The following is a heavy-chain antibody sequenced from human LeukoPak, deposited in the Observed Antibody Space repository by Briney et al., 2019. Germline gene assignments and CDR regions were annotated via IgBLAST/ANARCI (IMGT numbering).Heavy chain of an antibody. CDR2: ISSSSSYI. Sequence: GGSLRLSCAASGFTVSSNYMSWVRQAPGKGLEWVSSISSSSSYIYYADSVKGRFTISRDNAKNSLYLQMNSLRAEDTAVYYCTRDLDGPNQIQPNPTCDYWGQGTLVTVSS. CDR3: TRDLDGPNQIQPNPTCDY. J-gene: IGHJ4*02. D-gene: IGHD5-18*01. CDR1: GFTVSSNY. V-gene: IGHV3-21*01.